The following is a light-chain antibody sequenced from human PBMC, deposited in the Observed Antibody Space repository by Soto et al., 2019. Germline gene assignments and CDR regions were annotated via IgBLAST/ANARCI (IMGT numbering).Light chain of an antibody. CDR1: SSDVGGYNY. CDR3: SSYAGSNTVGV. J-gene: IGLJ1*01. Sequence: QSALTQPPSASGSPGQSVTISCTGTSSDVGGYNYVSWYQQHPGKAPKLMIYEVSKRPSGVPDRFSGSKSGNTASLTVSGVQAEDEADYYCSSYAGSNTVGVFGTGTKVTVL. V-gene: IGLV2-8*01. CDR2: EVS.